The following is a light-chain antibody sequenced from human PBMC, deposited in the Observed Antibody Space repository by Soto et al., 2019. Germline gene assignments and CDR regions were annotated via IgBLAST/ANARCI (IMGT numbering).Light chain of an antibody. Sequence: NFMLTQAHSVSESPGKTVTIFCTRSSGNIASNFVQWYQQRPGSAPTILIFKNDQRPSGVPDRFSGSLDSSSNSASLIISGLNTEDEADYYCQSYDATSYVFGTGTKVTVL. CDR2: KND. V-gene: IGLV6-57*03. CDR3: QSYDATSYV. CDR1: SGNIASNF. J-gene: IGLJ1*01.